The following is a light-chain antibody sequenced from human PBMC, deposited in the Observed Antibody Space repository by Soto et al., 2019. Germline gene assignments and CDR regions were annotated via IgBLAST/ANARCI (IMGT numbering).Light chain of an antibody. J-gene: IGKJ5*01. Sequence: DIQVTQSPSFQSASVGDRVTITCRASQGISSYLAWYQQKPGKAPKLLIYAASTLQSGVPSRFSGSGSGTEFTLTISSLQPEDFATYYCQQLNSYHITFGQGTRLEIK. CDR3: QQLNSYHIT. V-gene: IGKV1-9*01. CDR2: AAS. CDR1: QGISSY.